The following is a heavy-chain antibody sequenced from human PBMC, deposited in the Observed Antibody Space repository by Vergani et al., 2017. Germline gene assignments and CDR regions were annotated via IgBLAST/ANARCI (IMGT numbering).Heavy chain of an antibody. CDR3: AGRSGIVYGIFDGTQYFVVF. CDR2: IYRTGRT. V-gene: IGHV4-38-2*01. D-gene: IGHD3-9*01. CDR1: GFSIDNGYY. J-gene: IGHJ4*02. Sequence: QVQLQESGPGLVKPSETLSLTCAVSGFSIDNGYYWDWIRQPPGKGLEWIGSIYRTGRTTFNPSLKSRVTTSVDTSNNHFSLRLNSLTAADTAVYYCAGRSGIVYGIFDGTQYFVVFWGRGALVAVSS.